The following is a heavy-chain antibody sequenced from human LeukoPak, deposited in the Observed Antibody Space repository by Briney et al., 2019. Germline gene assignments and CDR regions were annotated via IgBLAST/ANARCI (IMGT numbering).Heavy chain of an antibody. CDR3: ARERGSYGMDV. CDR2: INPNSGGT. Sequence: ASVKVSCKASGYTFTGYYMHWVRQAPGQGLEWMGRINPNSGGTNYAQKLQGRVTMTTDTSTSTAYMELRSLRSDDTAVYYCARERGSYGMDVWGQGTTVTVSS. CDR1: GYTFTGYY. J-gene: IGHJ6*02. V-gene: IGHV1-2*06. D-gene: IGHD2-15*01.